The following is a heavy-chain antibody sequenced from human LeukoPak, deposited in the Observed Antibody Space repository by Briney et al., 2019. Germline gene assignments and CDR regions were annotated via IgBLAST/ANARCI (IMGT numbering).Heavy chain of an antibody. CDR2: ISYDGSNK. CDR1: GFTFSSYA. J-gene: IGHJ6*02. V-gene: IGHV3-30-3*01. Sequence: GRSLRLSCAASGFTFSSYAMHWVRQAPGKGLEWVAVISYDGSNKYYADSVKGRFTISRDNSKNTLYLQMNSLRAEDTAVYYCARSRSSGYPDVYYYYYGMDVWGQGTTVTVSS. D-gene: IGHD3-22*01. CDR3: ARSRSSGYPDVYYYYYGMDV.